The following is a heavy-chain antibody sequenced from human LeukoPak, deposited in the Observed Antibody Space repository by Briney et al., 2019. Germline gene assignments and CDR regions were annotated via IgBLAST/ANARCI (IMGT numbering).Heavy chain of an antibody. J-gene: IGHJ3*02. Sequence: PGPSLRLSCAVSVFPFSIYAMRWAPDAPARRLECGLALSGSGGRTYYTDSVRHRYTIFRDNSKNRLYLQMNSLRAEETAVYYCATVRCCSSTSCPHAFDIWGQGTMVTVSS. CDR3: ATVRCCSSTSCPHAFDI. D-gene: IGHD2-2*01. CDR2: LSGSGGRT. CDR1: VFPFSIYA. V-gene: IGHV3-23*01.